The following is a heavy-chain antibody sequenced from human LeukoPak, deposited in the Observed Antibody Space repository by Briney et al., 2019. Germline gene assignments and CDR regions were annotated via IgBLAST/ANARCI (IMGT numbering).Heavy chain of an antibody. CDR2: IYNSGSN. J-gene: IGHJ4*02. Sequence: SETLSLTCTVSGGSISSSSYYWGWIRQPPGKGLEWIGYIYNSGSNNYNPSLKSRVTISIDTSKNQFSLKLTSVTAADTAVYYCATRGYWGQGTLVTVSS. D-gene: IGHD3-10*01. CDR1: GGSISSSSYY. CDR3: ATRGY. V-gene: IGHV4-61*05.